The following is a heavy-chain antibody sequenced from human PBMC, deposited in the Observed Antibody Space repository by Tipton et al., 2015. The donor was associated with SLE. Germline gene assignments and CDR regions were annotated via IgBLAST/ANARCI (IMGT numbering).Heavy chain of an antibody. D-gene: IGHD6-19*01. V-gene: IGHV4-39*07. CDR2: VYYSGST. J-gene: IGHJ4*02. Sequence: GLVKPSETLSLICTVSGDSISANSYHWGWVRQPPGKGLERIGNVYYSGSTYYSASLRSRVTISLDRSKNHFSLTLNSVTAADTAVYYCAKTTVYSNDWPYFDHWGQGTLVTVSS. CDR1: GDSISANSYH. CDR3: AKTTVYSNDWPYFDH.